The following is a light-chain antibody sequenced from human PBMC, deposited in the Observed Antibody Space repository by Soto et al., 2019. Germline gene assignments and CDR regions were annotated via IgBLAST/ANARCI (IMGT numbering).Light chain of an antibody. J-gene: IGLJ3*02. V-gene: IGLV1-44*01. Sequence: QSVLTQPPSASGTPGQRVTISCSGSSSNIGSNTVNWYQQVPGTAPKLLIYSNNQRPSGVPDRYSGSKSGTSASLAISGLQSEAEADYYCATWDDSLNGPVFGGGTKLTVL. CDR1: SSNIGSNT. CDR2: SNN. CDR3: ATWDDSLNGPV.